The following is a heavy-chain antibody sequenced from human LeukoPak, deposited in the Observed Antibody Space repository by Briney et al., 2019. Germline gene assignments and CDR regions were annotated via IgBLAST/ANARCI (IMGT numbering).Heavy chain of an antibody. CDR1: GGSISSSSYY. CDR3: ARLRYSGSYYVYY. V-gene: IGHV4-39*01. D-gene: IGHD1-26*01. Sequence: PSETLSLTCTVSGGSISSSSYYWGWIRQPPGKGLEWIGSIYYSGSTYYNPSLKSRVTISVDTSKHQFSLKLSSVTAADTAVYYCARLRYSGSYYVYYWGQGTLVTVSS. CDR2: IYYSGST. J-gene: IGHJ4*02.